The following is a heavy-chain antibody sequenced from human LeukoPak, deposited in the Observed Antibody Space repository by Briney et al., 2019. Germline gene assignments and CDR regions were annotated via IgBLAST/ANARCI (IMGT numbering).Heavy chain of an antibody. CDR1: GFTFSSYA. J-gene: IGHJ4*02. CDR3: ARGAWSSSTVVTLSNFDY. D-gene: IGHD4-23*01. V-gene: IGHV3-30-3*01. Sequence: PGGSLRLSCAASGFTFSSYAMPWVRQAPGKGLEWVAVISYDGSSKYYADSVKGRFTISRDNSKNTLYLQMNSLRAEDTAVYYCARGAWSSSTVVTLSNFDYWGQGTLVTVSS. CDR2: ISYDGSSK.